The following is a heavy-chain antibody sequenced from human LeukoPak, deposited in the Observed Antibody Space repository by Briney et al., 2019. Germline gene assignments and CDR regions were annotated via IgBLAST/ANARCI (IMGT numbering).Heavy chain of an antibody. J-gene: IGHJ6*02. V-gene: IGHV1-18*01. D-gene: IGHD4-17*01. Sequence: ASVKVSCKASGYTFTSYGISWVRQAPGQGLEWMGWISAYNGNTNYAQKLQGRVTMTRDTSISTAYVELSRLRSDDTAVYYCARGGTVTTSLYYYGMDVWGQGTTVTVSS. CDR1: GYTFTSYG. CDR3: ARGGTVTTSLYYYGMDV. CDR2: ISAYNGNT.